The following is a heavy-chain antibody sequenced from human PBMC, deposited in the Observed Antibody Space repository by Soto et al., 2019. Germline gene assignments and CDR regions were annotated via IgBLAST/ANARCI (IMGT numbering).Heavy chain of an antibody. V-gene: IGHV3-11*01. CDR2: ISSGGTTI. CDR1: GFIFSDYY. Sequence: AGGSLRLSCAASGFIFSDYYMSWIRQAPGKGLEWVAYISSGGTTIPYADSVKGRFTISRDNAKNSLYLQMIKLRAEDTATYYCARVYDSSGYYYSPHYYFDYWGQGTLVTVSS. J-gene: IGHJ4*02. D-gene: IGHD3-22*01. CDR3: ARVYDSSGYYYSPHYYFDY.